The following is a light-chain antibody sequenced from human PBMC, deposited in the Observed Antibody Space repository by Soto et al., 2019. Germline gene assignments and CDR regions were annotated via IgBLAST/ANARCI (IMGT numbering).Light chain of an antibody. Sequence: QSALTQPASVSGSPGQSITISCTGTSSDVGSYNLVSWYQQHPGKAPKHMIYEGNKRPSGVSNRFSGSKSANTASLTISGLQTEDEADYYCCSYAGTNTFVFGTGTKLTVL. J-gene: IGLJ1*01. CDR3: CSYAGTNTFV. CDR2: EGN. CDR1: SSDVGSYNL. V-gene: IGLV2-23*01.